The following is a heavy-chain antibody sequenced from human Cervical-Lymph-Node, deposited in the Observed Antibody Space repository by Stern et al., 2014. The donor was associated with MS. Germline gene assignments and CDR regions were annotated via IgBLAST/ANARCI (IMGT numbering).Heavy chain of an antibody. J-gene: IGHJ4*02. D-gene: IGHD2-2*01. CDR3: ARDFEFQLQCD. CDR1: GGSLSSDNW. V-gene: IGHV4-4*02. CDR2: VYHSGSA. Sequence: VQLVQSGPGLVKPSGTLSLTCAVSGGSLSSDNWWSWVRQPPGKGLEWIGEVYHSGSANYNPSLKSRVTMSVDKSKNQFSMRLTSVTAADTAVYYCARDFEFQLQCDWGQGALVTVSS.